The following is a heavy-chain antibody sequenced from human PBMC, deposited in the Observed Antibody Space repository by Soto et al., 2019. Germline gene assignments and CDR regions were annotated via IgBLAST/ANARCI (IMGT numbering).Heavy chain of an antibody. CDR1: GGSISSYY. Sequence: KPSETLSLTCTVSGGSISSYYWSWIRQPPGKGLEWIGYIYYSGSTNYNPSLKSRVTISVDTSKNQLSLKLSSVTAADTAVYYCARERDPYSPYGTDVSGQGTTVTVSS. D-gene: IGHD2-15*01. V-gene: IGHV4-59*01. J-gene: IGHJ6*02. CDR2: IYYSGST. CDR3: ARERDPYSPYGTDV.